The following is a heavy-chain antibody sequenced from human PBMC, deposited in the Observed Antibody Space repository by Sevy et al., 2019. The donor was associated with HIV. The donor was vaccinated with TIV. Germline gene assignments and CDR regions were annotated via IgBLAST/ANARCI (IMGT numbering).Heavy chain of an antibody. V-gene: IGHV7-4-1*02. J-gene: IGHJ3*02. CDR3: ARDLLAAAGTGAFNI. CDR1: RYTFTSYA. D-gene: IGHD6-13*01. CDR2: INTNTGNP. Sequence: ASVKVSCKASRYTFTSYAMNWVRQAPGQGLEWMGWINTNTGNPTYAQGFTGRFVFSLDTSVSTAYLQISSLKAEDTAVYYCARDLLAAAGTGAFNIWGQGTMVTVSS.